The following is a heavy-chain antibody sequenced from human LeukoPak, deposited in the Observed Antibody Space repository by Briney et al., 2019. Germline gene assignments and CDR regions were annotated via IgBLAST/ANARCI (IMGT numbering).Heavy chain of an antibody. CDR3: ARPGPVGATWYFDL. V-gene: IGHV4-59*08. Sequence: MPSETLSLTCTVSGGSISSYYWSWIRQPPGKGLEWIGYIYYSGSANYNPSLKSRVTISVDTSKNQFSLKLSSVTAADTAVYYCARPGPVGATWYFDLWGRGTLVTVSS. D-gene: IGHD1-26*01. CDR1: GGSISSYY. CDR2: IYYSGSA. J-gene: IGHJ2*01.